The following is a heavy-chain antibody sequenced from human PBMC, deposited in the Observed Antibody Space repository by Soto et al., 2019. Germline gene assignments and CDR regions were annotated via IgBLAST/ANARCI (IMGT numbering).Heavy chain of an antibody. CDR1: GFTFSSYA. D-gene: IGHD6-19*01. V-gene: IGHV3-23*01. CDR2: ISGSGGST. Sequence: EVQLLESGGDLVQPVGSLRLSCAASGFTFSSYALSWVRQAPGRGLEWVSSISGSGGSTYYADSVKGRFTVSRDSSKNTVYLQMNSLRAEDTAVYYCAKGLGTKSRYYFDYWGQGTLVTVSS. J-gene: IGHJ4*02. CDR3: AKGLGTKSRYYFDY.